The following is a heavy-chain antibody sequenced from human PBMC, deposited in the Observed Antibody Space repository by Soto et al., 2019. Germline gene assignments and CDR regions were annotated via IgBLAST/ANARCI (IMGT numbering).Heavy chain of an antibody. J-gene: IGHJ4*02. CDR2: ISGSGSTI. D-gene: IGHD6-19*01. CDR3: ARAGSSGWYVIDY. Sequence: EVHLVESEGNLVQPGGSLRLSCAASGFTFSTYTMNWVRQAPGKGLEWLSYISGSGSTIYYADSVKGRFTISRDNANNSLNLQMKSLRDEDTAVYYCARAGSSGWYVIDYWGQGTLVTVSS. CDR1: GFTFSTYT. V-gene: IGHV3-48*02.